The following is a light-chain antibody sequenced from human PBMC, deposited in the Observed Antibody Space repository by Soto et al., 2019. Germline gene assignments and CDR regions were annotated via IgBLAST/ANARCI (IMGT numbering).Light chain of an antibody. J-gene: IGKJ1*01. CDR2: GGS. CDR3: QQYFSSRT. CDR1: EFVTSTY. V-gene: IGKV3-20*01. Sequence: EIVLTQSPATLSLSPGERATLSCRASEFVTSTYLAWYQHKSGQAPRLLIYGGSNRATGIPDRFRGSGSGTDFTLTISRLEPEDFAVYYCQQYFSSRTFGQGTKVEIK.